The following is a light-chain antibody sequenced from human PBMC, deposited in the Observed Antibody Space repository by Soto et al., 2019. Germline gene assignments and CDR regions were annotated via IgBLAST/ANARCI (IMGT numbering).Light chain of an antibody. Sequence: QSVLTQPASLSGSPGQSITISCTGTSSYVGGYNYVSWYQQHPGKVPKLILYDVSKRPSGVPDRFSGSKSGNTASLTISGLQAEDEADYYCCSYAGRDTLYVFGSGTKVTVL. J-gene: IGLJ1*01. CDR2: DVS. V-gene: IGLV2-11*01. CDR3: CSYAGRDTLYV. CDR1: SSYVGGYNY.